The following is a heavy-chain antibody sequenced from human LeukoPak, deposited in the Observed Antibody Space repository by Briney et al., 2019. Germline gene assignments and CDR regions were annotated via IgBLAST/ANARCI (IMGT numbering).Heavy chain of an antibody. Sequence: GGSLRLSCAAPGFTVSSNYMSWVRQAPGKGLEWVSVIYSGGSTYYADSVKGRFTISRDNSKNTLYLQMGSLRPEDMAVYYCVRWEYYSNYDYWGQGTLVTVSS. V-gene: IGHV3-53*05. CDR1: GFTVSSNY. CDR3: VRWEYYSNYDY. J-gene: IGHJ4*02. D-gene: IGHD4-11*01. CDR2: IYSGGST.